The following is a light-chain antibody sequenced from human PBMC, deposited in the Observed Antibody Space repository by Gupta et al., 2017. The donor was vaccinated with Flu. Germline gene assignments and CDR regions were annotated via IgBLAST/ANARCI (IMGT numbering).Light chain of an antibody. V-gene: IGKV1-9*01. CDR3: QQLNSYPF. CDR2: AAS. J-gene: IGKJ3*01. Sequence: DIQLTQSPSFLSASVGDRVTITCRASQSISSYLAWYQQKPGKAPKLLIYAASTLQSGVPSRFSGSGSGTEFTLTISSLQPEDFATYYCQQLNSYPFFGPGTKVDIK. CDR1: QSISSY.